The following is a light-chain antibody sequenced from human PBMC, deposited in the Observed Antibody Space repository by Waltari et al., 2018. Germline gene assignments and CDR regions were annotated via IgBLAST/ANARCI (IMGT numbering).Light chain of an antibody. CDR3: SACNDSLNVI. CDR2: SDK. J-gene: IGLJ2*01. CDR1: DANYDNTI. Sequence: QSVLTPLPASSGPSGQRVTIARSRSDANYDNTIVYWQQPGQGPAPKLCIFSDKPPPSAVPVPFSGSSTATSASLAIRELQSEDEADYYCSACNDSLNVIFGGGTKLTVL. V-gene: IGLV1-44*01.